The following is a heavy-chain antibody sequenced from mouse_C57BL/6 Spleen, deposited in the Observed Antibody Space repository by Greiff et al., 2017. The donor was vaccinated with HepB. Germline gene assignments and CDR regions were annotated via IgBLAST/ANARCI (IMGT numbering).Heavy chain of an antibody. CDR1: GFTFSDYG. D-gene: IGHD2-2*01. Sequence: VQLQQSGGGLVKPGGSLKLSCAASGFTFSDYGMHWVRQAPEKGLEWVAYISSGSSTIYYADTVKGRFTISRDNAKNTLFLQMTSLRSEDTAMYYCARDGYDDYAMTTGVKEPQSPSPQ. CDR3: ARDGYDDYAMTT. J-gene: IGHJ4*01. CDR2: ISSGSSTI. V-gene: IGHV5-17*01.